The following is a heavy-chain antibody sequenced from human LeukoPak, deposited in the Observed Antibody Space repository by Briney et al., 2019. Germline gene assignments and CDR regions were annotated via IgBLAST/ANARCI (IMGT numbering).Heavy chain of an antibody. CDR3: AGGDYYDSSGYYFLDY. CDR1: GGTFSSYA. Sequence: SVKVSCKASGGTFSSYAISWVRQAPGQGLEWMGGIIPIFGTANYAQRFQGRVTITADESTSTAYMELSSLRSEDTAVYYCAGGDYYDSSGYYFLDYWGQGTLVTVSS. V-gene: IGHV1-69*13. D-gene: IGHD3-22*01. CDR2: IIPIFGTA. J-gene: IGHJ4*02.